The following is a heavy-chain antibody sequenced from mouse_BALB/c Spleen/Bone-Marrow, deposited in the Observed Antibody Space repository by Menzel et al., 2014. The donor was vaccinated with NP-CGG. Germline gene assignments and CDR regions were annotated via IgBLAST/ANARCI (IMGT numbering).Heavy chain of an antibody. Sequence: EVQLQQSGPGLVKPSQSLSHTCTVTGYSIXSDYAWNWIRQFPGNKLEWMGYISYSGSTSYNPSLKSRISITRDTSKNQFFLQLNSVTSEDTATYYCARGGYDDAVDYWGQGTSVTVSS. CDR2: ISYSGST. CDR3: ARGGYDDAVDY. CDR1: GYSIXSDYA. J-gene: IGHJ4*01. D-gene: IGHD2-14*01. V-gene: IGHV3-2*02.